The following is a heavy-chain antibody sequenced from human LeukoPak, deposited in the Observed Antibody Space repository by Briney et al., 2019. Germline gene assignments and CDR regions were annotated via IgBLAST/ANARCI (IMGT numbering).Heavy chain of an antibody. CDR2: ITYSGGDT. D-gene: IGHD3-3*01. J-gene: IGHJ4*02. V-gene: IGHV3-23*01. CDR1: GFTFSGYT. Sequence: GGSLRLSCAASGFTFSGYTMSWVRQAPGKGLEWVSTITYSGGDTYFADSVKGRFTISRDNSKNTLHLQMNSLRAEDTAIYYCARERSGYYIFDQWGQGTLVTVSS. CDR3: ARERSGYYIFDQ.